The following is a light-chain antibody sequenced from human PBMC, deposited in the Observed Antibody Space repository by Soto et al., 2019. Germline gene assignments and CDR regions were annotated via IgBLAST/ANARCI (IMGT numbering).Light chain of an antibody. Sequence: EIVMTQSPATLSVSPGERATLSCRASQGIKDYVAWLQQKPGQAPRLLIYGASTRATAIPARFSGSGSGTEFTLSISSLQSEDFAAYYCQQYNTWPRTVGQGTKVDIK. CDR1: QGIKDY. CDR2: GAS. V-gene: IGKV3-15*01. J-gene: IGKJ1*01. CDR3: QQYNTWPRT.